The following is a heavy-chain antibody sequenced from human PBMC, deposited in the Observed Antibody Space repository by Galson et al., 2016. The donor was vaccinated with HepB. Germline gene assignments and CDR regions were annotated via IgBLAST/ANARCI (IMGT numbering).Heavy chain of an antibody. CDR3: ARDWGSGWFGP. Sequence: TLSLTCNVSGGSISSGGYYWSWIRQHPGKGLEWIGYIYYTGSTYYNPSLKSRVTISVDTSKNQFSLKLTSVTAADTAVYYCARDWGSGWFGPWGQGTLVTGSS. CDR1: GGSISSGGYY. CDR2: IYYTGST. J-gene: IGHJ5*02. V-gene: IGHV4-31*03. D-gene: IGHD7-27*01.